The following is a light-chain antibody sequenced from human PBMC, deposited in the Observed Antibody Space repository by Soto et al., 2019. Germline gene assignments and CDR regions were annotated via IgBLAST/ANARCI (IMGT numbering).Light chain of an antibody. V-gene: IGLV1-51*01. CDR2: DNN. J-gene: IGLJ3*02. CDR1: SCNIGNNY. CDR3: GTWDSSLSAWV. Sequence: QSVLTQPPSVSAAPGQKVTISCSGSSCNIGNNYVSWYQQLPGTAPKLLIYDNNKRPSGIPDRFSGSKSGTSATLGITGLQTGDEADYYCGTWDSSLSAWVFGGGTKLTVL.